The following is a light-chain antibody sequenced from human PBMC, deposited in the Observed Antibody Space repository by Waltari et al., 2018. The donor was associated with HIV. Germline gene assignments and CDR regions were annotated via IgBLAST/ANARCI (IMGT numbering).Light chain of an antibody. CDR2: GAS. CDR3: QQTFSPPRT. J-gene: IGKJ2*01. V-gene: IGKV1-39*01. Sequence: DINMTQSPSSLSASVGDRVTITCRATQNIITYLNWYHQSPGKAPTLLIYGASTLQDGVSSRFSGSGSDTDFTLSIAGLQPEYFGTYSCQQTFSPPRTFGPGT. CDR1: QNIITY.